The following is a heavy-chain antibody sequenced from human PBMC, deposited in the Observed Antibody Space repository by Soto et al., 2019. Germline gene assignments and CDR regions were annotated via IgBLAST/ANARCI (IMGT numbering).Heavy chain of an antibody. CDR3: ATDRTTGTTFDY. CDR1: GYTLTELS. D-gene: IGHD1-7*01. Sequence: ASVKVSCNVSGYTLTELSMHLVRQAPGKGLEWMGGFDPEDGETIYAQKFQGRVTMTEDTSTDTAYMELSSLRSEDTAVYYCATDRTTGTTFDYWGQGTLVTVSS. V-gene: IGHV1-24*01. J-gene: IGHJ4*02. CDR2: FDPEDGET.